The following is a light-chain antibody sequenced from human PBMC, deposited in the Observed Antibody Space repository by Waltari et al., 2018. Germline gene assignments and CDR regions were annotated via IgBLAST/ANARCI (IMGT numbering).Light chain of an antibody. CDR1: ESVSNY. Sequence: EVVLTQSPVTLSLAAGERATLSCRASESVSNYLAWYQQKPGQSPRLLIFYTSKRATGIPARFSGSGYGTDFTLTINNLEAEDFALYYCQQGSILPLTFGGGTKVEI. CDR3: QQGSILPLT. CDR2: YTS. J-gene: IGKJ4*01. V-gene: IGKV3-11*01.